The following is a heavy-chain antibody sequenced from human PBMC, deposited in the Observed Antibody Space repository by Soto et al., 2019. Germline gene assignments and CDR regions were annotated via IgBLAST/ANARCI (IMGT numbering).Heavy chain of an antibody. CDR1: GFTFSNYW. Sequence: EVQLVESGGGLVQPGGSLRLSCAASGFTFSNYWMSWVRQAPGKGLEWVANIKQDGTEKNYVDSVRGRFTISRDNAKNSLDLQMNILTAEDTAVYYCARVAIWGQGTLVTVSS. CDR2: IKQDGTEK. CDR3: ARVAI. D-gene: IGHD2-2*02. V-gene: IGHV3-7*04. J-gene: IGHJ4*01.